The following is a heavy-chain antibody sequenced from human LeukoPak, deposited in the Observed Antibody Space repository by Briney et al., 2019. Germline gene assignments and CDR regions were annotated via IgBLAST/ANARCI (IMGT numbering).Heavy chain of an antibody. J-gene: IGHJ4*02. D-gene: IGHD3-3*01. CDR3: ARTDFDSDY. V-gene: IGHV3-48*01. CDR1: GFAFGDFS. Sequence: GGSLRLSCAASGFAFGDFSINWVRQAPGKGLEWVSYISSSSSTIYYADSVKGRFTISRDNAKNSLYLQMNSLRAEDTAVYYCARTDFDSDYWGQGTLVTVSS. CDR2: ISSSSSTI.